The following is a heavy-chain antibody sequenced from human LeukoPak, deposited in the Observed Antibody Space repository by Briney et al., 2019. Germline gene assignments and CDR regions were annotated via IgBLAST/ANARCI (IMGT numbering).Heavy chain of an antibody. D-gene: IGHD3-16*01. Sequence: ASVRVSCKASGYIFTGYYIHWVRQAPGQGLEWMGWMNPNSGNTGYAQKFQGRVTMTRNTSISTAYMELSSLRSEDTAVYYCARGLRIRAGHALGYWGQGTLVTVSP. J-gene: IGHJ4*02. CDR3: ARGLRIRAGHALGY. V-gene: IGHV1-8*02. CDR2: MNPNSGNT. CDR1: GYIFTGYY.